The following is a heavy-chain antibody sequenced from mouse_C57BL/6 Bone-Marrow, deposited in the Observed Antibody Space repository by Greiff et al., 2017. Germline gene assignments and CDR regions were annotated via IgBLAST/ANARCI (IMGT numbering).Heavy chain of an antibody. CDR1: GYNFTSYG. CDR2: IYPRSGNT. Sequence: VMLVESGAELARPGASVKLSCKASGYNFTSYGISWVKQRTGQGLEWIGEIYPRSGNTYYNEKFKGKATLTADKSSSTAYMELRSLTSEDSAVYFCARPYYYEFDYWGQGTTLTVSS. V-gene: IGHV1-81*01. J-gene: IGHJ2*01. D-gene: IGHD1-1*01. CDR3: ARPYYYEFDY.